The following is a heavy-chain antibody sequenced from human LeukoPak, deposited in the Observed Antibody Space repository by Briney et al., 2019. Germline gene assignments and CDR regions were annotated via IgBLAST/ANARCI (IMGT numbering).Heavy chain of an antibody. D-gene: IGHD3-10*01. CDR1: GFTFSSYA. J-gene: IGHJ5*02. V-gene: IGHV3-23*01. Sequence: PGGSLRLSCAASGFTFSSYAMSWVRQAPGKGLEWVSAISGSGGSTYYADSVKGRFTISRDNSKNTLYLQMNSLRAEDTAVYYCAKDKGYGSGSYFRFDPWGQGTLVTVSS. CDR2: ISGSGGST. CDR3: AKDKGYGSGSYFRFDP.